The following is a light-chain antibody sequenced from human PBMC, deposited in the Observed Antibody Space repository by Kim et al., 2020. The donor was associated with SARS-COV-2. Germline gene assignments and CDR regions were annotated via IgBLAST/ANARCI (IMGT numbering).Light chain of an antibody. CDR3: QQYYSTPWT. CDR1: QTVLSSSNNKNY. J-gene: IGKJ1*01. CDR2: WAS. Sequence: DIVMTQSPDSLAVSLGERATINCKSSQTVLSSSNNKNYLAWYQQKPGQPPNLLIYWASTRQAGVPDRFRGSGSGTDFTLTISSLQAEDVAVYYCQQYYSTPWTFGRGTKVDIK. V-gene: IGKV4-1*01.